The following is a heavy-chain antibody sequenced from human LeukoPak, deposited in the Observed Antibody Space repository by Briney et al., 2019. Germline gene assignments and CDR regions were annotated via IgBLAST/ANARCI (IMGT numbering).Heavy chain of an antibody. D-gene: IGHD2-15*01. CDR3: ARFFVVVVAATRYYFDY. J-gene: IGHJ4*02. V-gene: IGHV4-39*01. Sequence: SETLSLTCTVSGVSVSSSSFYWGWIRQPPGKGLEWIGTISHSGSTYYNPSLKSRLTISVDTSKNQFSLKLSSVTAADTAVYYCARFFVVVVAATRYYFDYWGQGTLVTVSS. CDR1: GVSVSSSSFY. CDR2: ISHSGST.